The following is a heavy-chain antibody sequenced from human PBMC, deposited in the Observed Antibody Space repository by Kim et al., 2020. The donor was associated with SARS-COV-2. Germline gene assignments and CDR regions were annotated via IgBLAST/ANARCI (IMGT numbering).Heavy chain of an antibody. V-gene: IGHV3-30*04. D-gene: IGHD5-12*01. Sequence: GGSLRLSCATSGFVFSNYAMHWVRQAPGKGLEWVAVLSHDGRNSYYADSVRGRFTISRDNSKNTFSLQMNTLRSAYTAVYYCSRGDGYNSKWYFDLCGR. CDR1: GFVFSNYA. J-gene: IGHJ2*01. CDR3: SRGDGYNSKWYFDL. CDR2: LSHDGRNS.